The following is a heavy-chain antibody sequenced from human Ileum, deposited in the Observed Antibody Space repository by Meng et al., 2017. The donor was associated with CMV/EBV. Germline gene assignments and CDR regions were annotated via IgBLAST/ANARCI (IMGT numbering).Heavy chain of an antibody. D-gene: IGHD6-13*01. CDR2: IYYSGTT. J-gene: IGHJ4*02. CDR3: ARRSSGLFDY. CDR1: GGSISSGDYY. Sequence: QAQRQESGPGLVTPSQTLSLTCTVSGGSISSGDYYWTWIRQPPGKGLEWIGYIYYSGTTYYNPSLKSRVSISVDTSRNQFSLQLSSVTAADTAVYYCARRSSGLFDYWGQGILVTVSS. V-gene: IGHV4-30-4*08.